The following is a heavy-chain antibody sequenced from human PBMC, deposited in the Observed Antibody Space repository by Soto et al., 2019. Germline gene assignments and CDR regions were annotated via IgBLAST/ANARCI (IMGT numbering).Heavy chain of an antibody. V-gene: IGHV1-69*06. D-gene: IGHD6-25*01. Sequence: QVQLVQSGAEVRKPGSSVKVSCTTSGDTFRSDAFSWVRQAPGQGLEWMGGIIPMFGAANYAQRFQDRVTITADIFTNTVHLELSGLRSADTAIYYCARGIRQSSGWDFDCWGQGTLVTVSS. CDR1: GDTFRSDA. J-gene: IGHJ4*02. CDR3: ARGIRQSSGWDFDC. CDR2: IIPMFGAA.